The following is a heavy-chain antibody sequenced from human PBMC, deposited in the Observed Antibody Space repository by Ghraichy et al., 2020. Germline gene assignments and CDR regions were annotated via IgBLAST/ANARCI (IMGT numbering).Heavy chain of an antibody. V-gene: IGHV2-26*01. CDR1: GFSLSNARMG. CDR2: IFSNDEK. D-gene: IGHD3-3*01. J-gene: IGHJ6*02. Sequence: SGPTLVKPTETLTLTCTVSGFSLSNARMGVSWIRQPPGKALEWLAHIFSNDEKSYSTSLKSRLTISKDTSKSQVVLTMTNMDPVDTATYYCARIVRDYDFWSGPPYYYYGMDVWGQGTTVTVSS. CDR3: ARIVRDYDFWSGPPYYYYGMDV.